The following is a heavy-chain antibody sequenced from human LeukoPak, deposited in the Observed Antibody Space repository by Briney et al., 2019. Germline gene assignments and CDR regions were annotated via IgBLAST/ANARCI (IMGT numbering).Heavy chain of an antibody. CDR3: TTFGAPWFDP. D-gene: IGHD3-10*01. CDR2: IKSKTDGGTT. Sequence: PGGSLRLSCAASGLTLTNAWMSWVRQPPGKVLEWVGRIKSKTDGGTTDYAAPVKGRFTISRDDSKNTLYLQMNSLKTEDTAVYYCTTFGAPWFDPWGQGTLVTVSS. V-gene: IGHV3-15*01. J-gene: IGHJ5*02. CDR1: GLTLTNAW.